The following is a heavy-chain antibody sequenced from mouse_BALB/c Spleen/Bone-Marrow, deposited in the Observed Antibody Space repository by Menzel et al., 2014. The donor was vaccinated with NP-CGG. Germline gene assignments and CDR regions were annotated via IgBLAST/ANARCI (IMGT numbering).Heavy chain of an antibody. CDR1: GYTFTSYW. V-gene: IGHV1S81*02. D-gene: IGHD3-2*01. J-gene: IGHJ4*01. CDR2: IHPSNGRT. CDR3: ARGTARAMMDY. Sequence: VQLVESGTELVKPGASVKLSCKASGYTFTSYWIHWVKQGPGQGLEWIGEIHPSNGRTNYSVKFKTKATLTVDKSSSTAHMQLSSLTSEDSAVYYCARGTARAMMDYWGQGTSVTVSS.